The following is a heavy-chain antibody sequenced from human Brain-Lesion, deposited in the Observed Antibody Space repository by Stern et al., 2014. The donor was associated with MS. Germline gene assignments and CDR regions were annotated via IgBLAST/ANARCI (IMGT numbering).Heavy chain of an antibody. J-gene: IGHJ6*02. CDR1: GGTFSIYA. CDR2: LIPMFGSA. V-gene: IGHV1-69*01. D-gene: IGHD3-10*01. Sequence: VQLVESGAEVKKPGSSVKVSCKASGGTFSIYAISWVRQAPGQGLEWMGGLIPMFGSANYAQKLQGRVTITSDESTSTAYMELSNLRSEDTGVYFWVRSNYDGGNGFYHYAMDVWGQGTTVIVSS. CDR3: VRSNYDGGNGFYHYAMDV.